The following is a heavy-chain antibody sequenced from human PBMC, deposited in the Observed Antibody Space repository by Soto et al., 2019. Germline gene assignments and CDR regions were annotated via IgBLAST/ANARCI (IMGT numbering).Heavy chain of an antibody. D-gene: IGHD6-19*01. CDR1: GGSFSGYY. CDR2: INHSGST. V-gene: IGHV4-34*01. Sequence: VQLQQWGAGLLKPSETLSLTCAVYGGSFSGYYWSWIRQPPGKGLEWIGEINHSGSTNYNPSLRSRVTIPVDTSRNQFSRKLSSVTAADPAVYYCARGWSGWRVWLDYWGQGTLVTVSS. CDR3: ARGWSGWRVWLDY. J-gene: IGHJ4*02.